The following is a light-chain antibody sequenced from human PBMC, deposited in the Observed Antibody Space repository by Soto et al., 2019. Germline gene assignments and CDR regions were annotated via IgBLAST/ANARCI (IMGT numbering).Light chain of an antibody. CDR1: SSNIGAGYD. J-gene: IGLJ3*02. CDR3: QSYDSSLSDSV. Sequence: QLVLTQPPSVSGAPGQRVTISCAGSSSNIGAGYDVHWYQQLPGTAPKLLIYGNDNRPSGVPDRFSGSKSGTSASLAITGLQADDEADYYCQSYDSSLSDSVFGGGTKVTVL. V-gene: IGLV1-40*01. CDR2: GND.